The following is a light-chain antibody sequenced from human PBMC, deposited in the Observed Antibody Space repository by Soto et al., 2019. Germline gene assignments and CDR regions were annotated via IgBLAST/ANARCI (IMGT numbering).Light chain of an antibody. J-gene: IGLJ1*01. CDR1: SSDVGGYNY. CDR2: DVT. Sequence: QYAGTEPASVCGSPGQSITISCTGTSSDVGGYNYVSWYQQHPGKAPKLMIADVTNRPSGVSNRFSGSKSGNTASLNISGLQAYVQDDYYCSSYKSYTTFVFGTGTKVTV. V-gene: IGLV2-14*03. CDR3: SSYKSYTTFV.